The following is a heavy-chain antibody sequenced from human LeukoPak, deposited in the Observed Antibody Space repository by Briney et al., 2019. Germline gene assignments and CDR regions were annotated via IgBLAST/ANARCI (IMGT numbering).Heavy chain of an antibody. CDR2: IFHSGST. V-gene: IGHV4-59*08. D-gene: IGHD3-10*01. J-gene: IGHJ4*02. Sequence: SEPLSLTCTVSGGSISTYYWSWIRQPPGKGLECSGYIFHSGSTNYNPSLKSRVTISVDTSKNQFSLKLSSVTAADTAVYYCARSAGSGSYYPFDYWGQGTLVTVSS. CDR3: ARSAGSGSYYPFDY. CDR1: GGSISTYY.